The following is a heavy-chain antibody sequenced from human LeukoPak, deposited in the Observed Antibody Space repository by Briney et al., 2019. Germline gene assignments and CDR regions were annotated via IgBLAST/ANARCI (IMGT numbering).Heavy chain of an antibody. CDR2: ISGDGGST. CDR1: GFTFDDYA. CDR3: AKGALSIAAAGTSRYYYGMDV. V-gene: IGHV3-43*02. Sequence: GGSLRLSCAASGFTFDDYAMHWVRQAPGKGLEWVSLISGDGGSTYYADSVKGRFTISRDNSKNTLYLQMNSLRAEDTAVYYCAKGALSIAAAGTSRYYYGMDVWGQGTTVTVSS. D-gene: IGHD6-13*01. J-gene: IGHJ6*02.